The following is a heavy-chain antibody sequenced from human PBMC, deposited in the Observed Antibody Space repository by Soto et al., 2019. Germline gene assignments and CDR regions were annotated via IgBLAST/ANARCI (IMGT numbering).Heavy chain of an antibody. D-gene: IGHD3-22*01. CDR1: GASISSYY. CDR2: IYYSGST. J-gene: IGHJ3*02. V-gene: IGHV4-59*01. Sequence: QVQLQESGPGLVKPSETLSLTCSVSGASISSYYWSWIRQPPGKGLEWLAYIYYSGSTSYNPSLKRRVSISLDTSMNQFSLKLSSVTAADTAVYYCARTYDDSGPNSGGYGFDIWGQGTMVTVSS. CDR3: ARTYDDSGPNSGGYGFDI.